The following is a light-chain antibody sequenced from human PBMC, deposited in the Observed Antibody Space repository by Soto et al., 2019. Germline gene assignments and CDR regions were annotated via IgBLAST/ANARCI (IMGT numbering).Light chain of an antibody. J-gene: IGKJ3*01. Sequence: IVMTQSPATLSVSPGQRATLSCRASQSISSNLAWYQQRPGQAPRLLIYGASTRATGVPARFSGSGSGTDFVLTISSLQSEDFAIYYCQQYNKRPLFTFGPGTRVDI. CDR2: GAS. CDR3: QQYNKRPLFT. V-gene: IGKV3-15*01. CDR1: QSISSN.